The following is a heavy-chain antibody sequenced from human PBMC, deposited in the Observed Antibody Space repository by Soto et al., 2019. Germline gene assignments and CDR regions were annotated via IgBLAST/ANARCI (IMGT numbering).Heavy chain of an antibody. CDR2: ISGSGGST. CDR1: GGSISSSSYY. D-gene: IGHD6-13*01. CDR3: ASEPRRDSSSWYGYWFDP. Sequence: ETLSLTCTVSGGSISSSSYYWGWIRQPPGKGLEWVSAISGSGGSTYYADSVKGRFTISRDNSKNTLYLQMNSLRAEDTAVYYCASEPRRDSSSWYGYWFDPWGQGTLVTVSS. J-gene: IGHJ5*02. V-gene: IGHV3-23*01.